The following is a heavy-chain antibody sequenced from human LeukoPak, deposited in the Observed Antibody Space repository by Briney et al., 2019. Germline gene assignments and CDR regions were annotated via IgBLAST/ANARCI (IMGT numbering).Heavy chain of an antibody. CDR2: IYPGDSDT. J-gene: IGHJ4*02. Sequence: GASLKISFKGSGYSFTSYWIGWVRPMPGKGLEWMGIIYPGDSDTRYSPSFQGQVTISADKSISTAYLQWCSLKASDTAMYYCARRGEMATIGGGDYWGQGTLVTVSS. CDR1: GYSFTSYW. CDR3: ARRGEMATIGGGDY. D-gene: IGHD5-24*01. V-gene: IGHV5-51*01.